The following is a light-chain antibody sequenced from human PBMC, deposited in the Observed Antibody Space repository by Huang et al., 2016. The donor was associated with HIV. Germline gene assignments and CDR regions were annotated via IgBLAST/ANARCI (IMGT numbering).Light chain of an antibody. CDR3: QQYDIWPPWT. J-gene: IGKJ1*01. V-gene: IGKV3-15*01. CDR2: GAS. Sequence: EVVMTQSPGTLSVSPGERATLSCRASQNVGSKLAWYQQKRGQAPRLRLFGASTSADDIQARFSGSGSGTDFTLTISSLQSEDFAVYYCQQYDIWPPWTFGQGTKVEIK. CDR1: QNVGSK.